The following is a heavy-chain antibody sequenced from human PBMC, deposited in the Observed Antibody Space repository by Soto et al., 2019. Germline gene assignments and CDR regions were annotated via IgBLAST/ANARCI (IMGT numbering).Heavy chain of an antibody. V-gene: IGHV1-69*13. CDR1: GGTFSSYA. CDR2: IIPIFGTA. D-gene: IGHD5-18*01. Sequence: ASVKVSCKASGGTFSSYAISWVRQAPGQGLEWIGGIIPIFGTANYAQKFQGRVTITADESTSTAYMVLSSLRSEDTAVYYCARGERGYSYGYDIYYYYGMDVWGQGTTVTVSS. CDR3: ARGERGYSYGYDIYYYYGMDV. J-gene: IGHJ6*02.